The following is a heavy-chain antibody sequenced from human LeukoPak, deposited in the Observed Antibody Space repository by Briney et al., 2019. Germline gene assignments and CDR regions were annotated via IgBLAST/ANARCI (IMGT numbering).Heavy chain of an antibody. CDR1: GGSISSSSYY. V-gene: IGHV4-39*01. Sequence: PSETLSLTCTVSGGSISSSSYYWGWIRQPPGKGLEGIGSIYYSGSTYYNPSLKSRGTISVDTSKNQFSLKLSSVTAADTAVYYCARHWYPSGWFDPWGQGTLVTVSS. CDR3: ARHWYPSGWFDP. CDR2: IYYSGST. J-gene: IGHJ5*02. D-gene: IGHD1-14*01.